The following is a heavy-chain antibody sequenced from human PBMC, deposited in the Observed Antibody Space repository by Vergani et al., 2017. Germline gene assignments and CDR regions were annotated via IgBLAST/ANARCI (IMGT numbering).Heavy chain of an antibody. D-gene: IGHD1-7*01. Sequence: QVRLVESGGGVVQPGGSLRLSCAASGFTFSSFGLHWVRQASGKGLGWVAFVRYDGSRRDYGESVKGRFTISRDNSKNMVYIQMNSLRPEDTAVYYCVKGKGTFENWGQGTLVTVSS. CDR1: GFTFSSFG. CDR3: VKGKGTFEN. J-gene: IGHJ4*02. V-gene: IGHV3-30*02. CDR2: VRYDGSRR.